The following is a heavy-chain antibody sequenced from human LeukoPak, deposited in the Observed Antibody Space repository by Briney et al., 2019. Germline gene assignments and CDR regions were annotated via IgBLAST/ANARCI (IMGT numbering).Heavy chain of an antibody. Sequence: SETLSLTCTVSGGSISSNSYYWGWIRQPPGKGLELIGSIYYSGSTYYNPSLRSRVTISVDTSKNQFSLKLSSVTAADTAVYYCARSTVAGTRKVDYWGQGTLVTVSS. J-gene: IGHJ4*02. CDR1: GGSISSNSYY. V-gene: IGHV4-39*01. CDR2: IYYSGST. CDR3: ARSTVAGTRKVDY. D-gene: IGHD6-19*01.